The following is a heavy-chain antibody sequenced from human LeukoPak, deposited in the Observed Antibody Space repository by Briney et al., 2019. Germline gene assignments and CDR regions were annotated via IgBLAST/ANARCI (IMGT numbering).Heavy chain of an antibody. CDR2: IYYSGST. J-gene: IGHJ4*02. D-gene: IGHD1-26*01. CDR3: ARGGATLVFDY. V-gene: IGHV4-61*01. Sequence: LSETLSLTCTVSGGSVSSGSYYWSWIRQPPGKGLEWIGYIYYSGSTNYNPSLKSRVTISVDTSKNQFSLKLSSVTAADTAVYYCARGGATLVFDYWGQGTLVTVSS. CDR1: GGSVSSGSYY.